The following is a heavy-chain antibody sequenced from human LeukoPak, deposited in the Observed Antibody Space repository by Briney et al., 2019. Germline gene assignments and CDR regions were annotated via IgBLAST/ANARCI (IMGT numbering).Heavy chain of an antibody. D-gene: IGHD3-9*01. V-gene: IGHV3-21*01. CDR2: ISSSGSYI. CDR1: VFILSSYN. Sequence: GGSLRLSCTPSVFILSSYNMNWVRQAPGKGLEWVSFISSSGSYISYADSVKGRFTISRDNAKNSLYLQMNSLRAEDTAVYYCSRDPDFTMFSGGQGTLVTVSS. J-gene: IGHJ4*02. CDR3: SRDPDFTMFS.